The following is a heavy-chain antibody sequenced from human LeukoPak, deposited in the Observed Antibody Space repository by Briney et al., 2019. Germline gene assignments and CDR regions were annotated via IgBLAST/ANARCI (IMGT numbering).Heavy chain of an antibody. CDR3: ASRLWFGEFFDY. CDR1: GYYISSGYY. J-gene: IGHJ4*02. CDR2: IYHSGST. V-gene: IGHV4-38-2*01. D-gene: IGHD3-10*01. Sequence: KPSETLSLTCAVSGYYISSGYYWGWIRQPPGKGLEWIGSIYHSGSTYYNPSLKSRVTISVDTSKNQFSLKLSSVTAADTAVYYCASRLWFGEFFDYWGQGTLVTVSS.